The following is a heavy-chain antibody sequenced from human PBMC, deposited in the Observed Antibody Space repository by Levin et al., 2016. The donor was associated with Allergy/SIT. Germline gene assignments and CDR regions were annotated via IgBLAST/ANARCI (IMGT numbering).Heavy chain of an antibody. CDR1: GFTLTRYW. D-gene: IGHD3-3*02. V-gene: IGHV3-74*03. CDR2: INSDGTEI. Sequence: GGSLRLSCAASGFTLTRYWMHWIRQAPGKGPVWVSRINSDGTEIKYADSVKGRFTISRDNVKNTLYLQMNSLRAEDTAVYYCARDRPEDSFVAHPLFDYWGQGTLVTVSS. CDR3: ARDRPEDSFVAHPLFDY. J-gene: IGHJ4*02.